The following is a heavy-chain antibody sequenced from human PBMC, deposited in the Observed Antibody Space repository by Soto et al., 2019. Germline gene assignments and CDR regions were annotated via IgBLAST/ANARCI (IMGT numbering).Heavy chain of an antibody. CDR1: GFSFSSYW. J-gene: IGHJ5*02. CDR2: LKEDGTTN. D-gene: IGHD1-26*01. Sequence: EEQLVESGGGLVQPGGSLRLSCAASGFSFSSYWMGWVRQAPGKGLEWVANLKEDGTTNYYVDSVKGRFTISRNNRMNTLYLQMSSLRAEDTAIYYCARVREWVWFDPWGQGTLVTVSS. CDR3: ARVREWVWFDP. V-gene: IGHV3-7*03.